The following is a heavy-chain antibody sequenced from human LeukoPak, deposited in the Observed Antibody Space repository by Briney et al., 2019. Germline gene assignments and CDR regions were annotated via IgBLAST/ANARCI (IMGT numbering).Heavy chain of an antibody. CDR2: INPNNGGT. D-gene: IGHD6-19*01. J-gene: IGHJ4*02. Sequence: ASVKVSCKASGYTFTGYYIHWVRQAPGQGLEWMGWINPNNGGTNYAQKFQGRVTMTRGTSISTAYMELSRLRSDDTAVYYCASTSYSIGWYPPDYWGQGTLVTVSS. CDR3: ASTSYSIGWYPPDY. V-gene: IGHV1-2*02. CDR1: GYTFTGYY.